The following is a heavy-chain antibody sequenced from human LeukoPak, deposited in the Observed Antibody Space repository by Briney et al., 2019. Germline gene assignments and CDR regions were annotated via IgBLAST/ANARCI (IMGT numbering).Heavy chain of an antibody. D-gene: IGHD5-18*01. V-gene: IGHV3-48*01. CDR1: GFMFDTYI. Sequence: GGSLRLSCAASGFMFDTYIMTWVRQAPGKGLEWISYINSINAVYYTDSVRGRFNISRDNAKNSLYLQMNSLRVEDTAMYYCARVSARGYDYWGRGTLVTVSS. CDR2: INSINAV. J-gene: IGHJ4*02. CDR3: ARVSARGYDY.